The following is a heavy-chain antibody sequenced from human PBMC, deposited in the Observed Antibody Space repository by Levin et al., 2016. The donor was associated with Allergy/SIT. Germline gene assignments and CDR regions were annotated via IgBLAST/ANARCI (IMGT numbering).Heavy chain of an antibody. D-gene: IGHD3-16*01. V-gene: IGHV3-64*04. CDR2: ISGSGVQT. J-gene: IGHJ4*02. CDR1: GFIFSDYA. CDR3: ARDPVDGGTFEWTDF. Sequence: GESLKISCSASGFIFSDYAIHWVRQAPGRGLEYVAAISGSGVQTYYTDSVRGRFTISRDSSTNTLYLQMNSLRPEDTAIYYCARDPVDGGTFEWTDFWGQGTLVTVSS.